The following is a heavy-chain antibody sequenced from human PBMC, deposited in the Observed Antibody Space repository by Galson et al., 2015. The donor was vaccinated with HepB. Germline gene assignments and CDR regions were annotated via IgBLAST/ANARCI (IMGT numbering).Heavy chain of an antibody. J-gene: IGHJ4*02. V-gene: IGHV3-48*03. Sequence: SLRLSCAASGFTFSNYEMIWVRQAPGKGLEWISHISSSGSNTQYAESVKGRFTVSRDSAKKSLYLQMNSLRAEDTAIYYCARDPPWQPDDQWGQGTLVTVSS. CDR3: ARDPPWQPDDQ. CDR2: ISSSGSNT. D-gene: IGHD1-14*01. CDR1: GFTFSNYE.